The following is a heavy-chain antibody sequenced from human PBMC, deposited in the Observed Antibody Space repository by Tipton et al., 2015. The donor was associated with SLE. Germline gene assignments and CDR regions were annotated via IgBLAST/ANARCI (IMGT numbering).Heavy chain of an antibody. CDR3: ARGCSSTSCTKGTS. Sequence: QLVQSGAEVKKPGASAKVSCKASGYTFTSYDINWARQATGQGLEWMGWMNPNSGNTGYAQKFQGRVTMTRNTSISTAYMELSSLRSEDSAVYSCARGCSSTSCTKGTSWGQGPLVTVPS. V-gene: IGHV1-8*01. CDR2: MNPNSGNT. D-gene: IGHD2-2*01. CDR1: GYTFTSYD. J-gene: IGHJ5*02.